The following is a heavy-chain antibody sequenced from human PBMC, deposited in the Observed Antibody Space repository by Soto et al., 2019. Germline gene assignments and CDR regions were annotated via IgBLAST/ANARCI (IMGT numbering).Heavy chain of an antibody. Sequence: GGSLRLSCAASGFTFSNAWMNWVRQAPGKGLEWVGRIKSKTDGGTTDYAAPVKGRFTISRDDSKNTLYLQMNSLKTEDTAVYYCTTDQMATILYGEMNDAFDIWGQGTMVTVSS. V-gene: IGHV3-15*07. CDR3: TTDQMATILYGEMNDAFDI. D-gene: IGHD5-12*01. CDR1: GFTFSNAW. J-gene: IGHJ3*02. CDR2: IKSKTDGGTT.